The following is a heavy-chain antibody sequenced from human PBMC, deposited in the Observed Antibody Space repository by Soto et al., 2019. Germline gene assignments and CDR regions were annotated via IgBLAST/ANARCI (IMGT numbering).Heavy chain of an antibody. CDR1: GFTFSDHY. CDR3: ARGVVSTGYFDY. Sequence: EVQLVESGGGLVQPGGSLRISCAASGFTFSDHYMDWVRQAPGKGLEWVGRSRDKAHSHTTEYAASVKGRFTISRDDSENSLYLQMNSLKTEDTAVYYCARGVVSTGYFDYWGQGTLVTVSS. CDR2: SRDKAHSHTT. V-gene: IGHV3-72*01. J-gene: IGHJ4*02. D-gene: IGHD5-12*01.